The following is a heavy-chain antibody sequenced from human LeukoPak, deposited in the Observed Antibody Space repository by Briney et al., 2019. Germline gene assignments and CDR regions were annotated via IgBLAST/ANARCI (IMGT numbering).Heavy chain of an antibody. Sequence: GGSLRLSCAASGFTFGNYAMTWVRQALGKGLDWVSTTSGSGGSTYYADSVKGRFTISRDNSKNTLYLQMNSLRAEDTAVYYCTKGTIWLPFDYWGQGTLVTVSS. CDR2: TSGSGGST. D-gene: IGHD5-18*01. CDR3: TKGTIWLPFDY. J-gene: IGHJ4*02. CDR1: GFTFGNYA. V-gene: IGHV3-23*01.